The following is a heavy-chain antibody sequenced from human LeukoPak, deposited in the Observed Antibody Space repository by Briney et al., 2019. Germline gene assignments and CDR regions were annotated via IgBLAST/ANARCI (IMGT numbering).Heavy chain of an antibody. Sequence: GESLKISCQGSGYTFANFWIAWVRQMPGKGLEWMGIIYPGDSDTRYSPSFQGQVTITADKSISTAYLQWSSLQASDTATYYYYVDVWGKGTTVTVSS. D-gene: IGHD3-10*01. J-gene: IGHJ6*04. CDR2: IYPGDSDT. CDR1: GYTFANFW. CDR3: YVDV. V-gene: IGHV5-51*01.